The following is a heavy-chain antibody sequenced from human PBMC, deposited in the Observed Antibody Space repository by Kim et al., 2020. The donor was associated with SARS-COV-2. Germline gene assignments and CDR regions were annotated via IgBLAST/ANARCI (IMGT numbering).Heavy chain of an antibody. CDR3: ARETLSGSSGLGAFDI. D-gene: IGHD3-22*01. CDR2: IKQDGSEK. V-gene: IGHV3-7*01. CDR1: GFTFSSYW. Sequence: GGSLRLSCAASGFTFSSYWMSWVRQAPGKGLEWVANIKQDGSEKYYVDSVKGRFTISRDNAKNSLYLQMNSLRAEDTAVYYCARETLSGSSGLGAFDIWGQGTMVTVSS. J-gene: IGHJ3*02.